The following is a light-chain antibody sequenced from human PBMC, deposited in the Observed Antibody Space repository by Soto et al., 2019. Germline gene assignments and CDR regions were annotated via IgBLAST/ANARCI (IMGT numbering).Light chain of an antibody. Sequence: QSALTQPASVSGSPGQSITISCTGTISDVGSYHYVSWYQQHPGKAPQLMIYGVTIRPSGVSSRFSGSKSGNTASLTISGLQAEDEADYYCSSFASSSTVVFGGVTKLTVL. CDR3: SSFASSSTVV. V-gene: IGLV2-14*01. CDR2: GVT. CDR1: ISDVGSYHY. J-gene: IGLJ3*02.